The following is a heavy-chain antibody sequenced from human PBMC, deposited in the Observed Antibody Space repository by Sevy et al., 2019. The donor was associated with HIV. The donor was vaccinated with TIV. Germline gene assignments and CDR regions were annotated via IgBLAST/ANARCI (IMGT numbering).Heavy chain of an antibody. V-gene: IGHV4-34*08. J-gene: IGHJ4*02. CDR1: GGTFVGHY. CDR2: INHSGTV. Sequence: ETLSLTCDVFGGTFVGHYWTWIRQTPGKGLEWIGEINHSGTVNYNPSLKSRVTISVDTSNKQFSLRLNSVTAADTAVYYCAKTATVTISALDSWGQGTLVTVSS. D-gene: IGHD4-17*01. CDR3: AKTATVTISALDS.